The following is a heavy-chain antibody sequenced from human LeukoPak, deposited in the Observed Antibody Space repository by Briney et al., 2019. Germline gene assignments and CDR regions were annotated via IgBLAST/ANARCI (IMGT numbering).Heavy chain of an antibody. CDR3: ARGSDYHYYMDV. J-gene: IGHJ6*03. CDR1: GFTVSSNY. Sequence: PGGSLRLSCAASGFTVSSNYMSWVRQAPGKGLEWVAVTWYDGSQKYYADSVKGRFTISKDNSKNTVYLQMNSLRVEDTAVYYCARGSDYHYYMDVWGKGTTVTVSS. CDR2: TWYDGSQK. V-gene: IGHV3-33*08. D-gene: IGHD6-6*01.